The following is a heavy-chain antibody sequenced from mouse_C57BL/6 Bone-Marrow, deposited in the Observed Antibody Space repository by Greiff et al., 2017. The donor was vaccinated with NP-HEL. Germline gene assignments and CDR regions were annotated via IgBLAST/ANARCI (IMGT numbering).Heavy chain of an antibody. CDR2: ISSGGDYI. CDR1: GFTFSSYA. D-gene: IGHD2-1*01. CDR3: TRVYGNYVFAY. V-gene: IGHV5-9-1*02. J-gene: IGHJ3*01. Sequence: DVMLVESGEGLVKPGGSLKLSCAASGFTFSSYAMSWVRQTPEKRLEWVAYISSGGDYIYYADTVKVRFTISRDNARNTLYLQMSSLKSEDTAMYYCTRVYGNYVFAYWGQGTLVTVSA.